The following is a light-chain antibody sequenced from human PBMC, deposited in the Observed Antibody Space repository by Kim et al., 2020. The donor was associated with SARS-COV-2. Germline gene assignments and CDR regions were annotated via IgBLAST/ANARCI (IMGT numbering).Light chain of an antibody. CDR1: QSVSHY. J-gene: IGKJ1*01. V-gene: IGKV1-5*01. CDR3: HQYGSSPWS. CDR2: DAS. Sequence: GYRVTITCRASQSVSHYLAWYQHKPGKAPKLLVYDASSLEGGVPSRFSGSGSGTELTLTITSLQPDDFATYYCHQYGSSPWSFGQGTKVDIK.